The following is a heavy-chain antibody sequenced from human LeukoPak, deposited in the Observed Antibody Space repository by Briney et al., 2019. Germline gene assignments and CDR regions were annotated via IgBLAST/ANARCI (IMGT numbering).Heavy chain of an antibody. J-gene: IGHJ4*02. Sequence: GGSLRLSCAASGFTFTNSAMTWVRQAPGKGLEWVSTVSGSGGNTYYADSVKGRFTISRDNSENTLYLQMNSLRAQDTAVYYCAKSLAVPGSPDYWGQGTLVSVSS. V-gene: IGHV3-23*01. D-gene: IGHD6-19*01. CDR3: AKSLAVPGSPDY. CDR2: VSGSGGNT. CDR1: GFTFTNSA.